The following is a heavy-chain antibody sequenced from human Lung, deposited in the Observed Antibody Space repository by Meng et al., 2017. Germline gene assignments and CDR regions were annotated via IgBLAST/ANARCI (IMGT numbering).Heavy chain of an antibody. V-gene: IGHV4-39*07. Sequence: QLQLQESGPGLLKPSETLSLTCTVSGDSISPSTYFWAWIRQPPGRGLEWIGKIHYSGTVYHNPSLRSRISILVDTSKNQFSLRLNSVTAADTAVYYCARMESNLSEAFDIWGQGTMVTV. CDR3: ARMESNLSEAFDI. J-gene: IGHJ3*02. D-gene: IGHD1-1*01. CDR1: GDSISPSTYF. CDR2: IHYSGTV.